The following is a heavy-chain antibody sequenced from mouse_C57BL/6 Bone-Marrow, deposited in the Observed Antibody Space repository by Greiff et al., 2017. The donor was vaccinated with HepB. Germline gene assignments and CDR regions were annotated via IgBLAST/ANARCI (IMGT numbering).Heavy chain of an antibody. D-gene: IGHD2-4*01. CDR2: IDPASGNT. Sequence: EVQLQQSVAELVRPGASVKLSCKASGFNINNNCIEWVKQRPEQGLEWIGRIDPASGNTKYTPKFKGKATITADTSSNTAYLQLSSLTSEDTAIYYCTSDYNAYWGQGTTLTVSS. CDR1: GFNINNNC. CDR3: TSDYNAY. J-gene: IGHJ2*01. V-gene: IGHV14-3*01.